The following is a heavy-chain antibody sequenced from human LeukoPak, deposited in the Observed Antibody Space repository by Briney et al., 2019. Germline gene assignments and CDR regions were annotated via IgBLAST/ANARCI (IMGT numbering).Heavy chain of an antibody. CDR2: IKSTIDGGTT. J-gene: IGHJ4*02. V-gene: IGHV3-15*01. D-gene: IGHD3-10*01. CDR3: STAEAPRFVERFDY. CDR1: GFIFADAW. Sequence: GGSLRLSCAASGFIFADAWMSWVRQAPGKGLEWVGRIKSTIDGGTTDYAAPMEGRFSISRDDSKNTLYLEVNSLKIEDTAVYVCSTAEAPRFVERFDYWGQGTLVTVSS.